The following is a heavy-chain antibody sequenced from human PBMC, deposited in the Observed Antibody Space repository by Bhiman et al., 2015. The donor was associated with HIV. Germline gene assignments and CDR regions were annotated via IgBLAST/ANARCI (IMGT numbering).Heavy chain of an antibody. CDR2: IRYDGRNK. J-gene: IGHJ4*02. CDR3: ARGYTSGYGRLGFDY. CDR1: GFTFSNYG. D-gene: IGHD5-18*01. Sequence: QVQLVESGGGVVQPGGSLRLSCAASGFTFSNYGMHWVRQAAGKGLEWVAFIRYDGRNKYYADSVKGRFTISRDNSKNTLYLQMNSLRAEDTAVYYCARGYTSGYGRLGFDYWGQGTLVAVSS. V-gene: IGHV3-30*02.